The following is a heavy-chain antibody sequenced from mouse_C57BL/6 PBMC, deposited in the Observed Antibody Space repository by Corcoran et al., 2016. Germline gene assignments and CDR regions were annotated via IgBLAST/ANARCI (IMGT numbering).Heavy chain of an antibody. CDR3: SSPSTVVAFDY. V-gene: IGHV1-26*01. CDR1: GCTFTDYY. Sequence: EVQLQQSGPELVKPGASVKISCQASGCTFTDYYMNWVKQRRGKSRVWIGDINPNKGGTSYNQKYKGKATLTVDKSSSTAYMEYLSLTSEDSAADYCSSPSTVVAFDYWGQGTTLTVSS. J-gene: IGHJ2*01. D-gene: IGHD1-1*01. CDR2: INPNKGGT.